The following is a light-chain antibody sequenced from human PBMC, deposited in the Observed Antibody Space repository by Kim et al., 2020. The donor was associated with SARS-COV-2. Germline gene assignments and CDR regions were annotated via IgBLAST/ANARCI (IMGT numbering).Light chain of an antibody. CDR3: MQATQCSHT. CDR1: QSLVHTDGNTD. J-gene: IGKJ2*01. Sequence: PAAICCSSSQSLVHTDGNTDLSWLQQRPGQPPRVLIYRISKRFSGVPDRFRGSGAGTDVTLKISRVEAEDVGIYYCMQATQCSHTVAQGTKLEI. CDR2: RIS. V-gene: IGKV2-24*01.